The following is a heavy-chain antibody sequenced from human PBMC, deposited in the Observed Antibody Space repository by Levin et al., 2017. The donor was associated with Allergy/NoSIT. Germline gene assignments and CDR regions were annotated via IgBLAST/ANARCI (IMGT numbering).Heavy chain of an antibody. J-gene: IGHJ4*02. D-gene: IGHD6-19*01. CDR1: GGSFSGYY. CDR3: ARLREDQTRDIAVAGWFDY. Sequence: SETLSLTCAVYGGSFSGYYWSWIRQPPGKGLEWIGEINHSGSTNYNPSLKSRVTISVDTSKNQFSLKLSSVTAADTAVYYCARLREDQTRDIAVAGWFDYWGQGTLVTVSS. V-gene: IGHV4-34*01. CDR2: INHSGST.